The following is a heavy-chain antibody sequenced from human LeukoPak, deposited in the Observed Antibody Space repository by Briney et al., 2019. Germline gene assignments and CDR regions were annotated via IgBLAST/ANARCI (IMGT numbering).Heavy chain of an antibody. CDR3: AKDIGGYDRGFFDY. CDR1: GFTFSSYS. V-gene: IGHV3-21*04. Sequence: PGGSLRLSCAASGFTFSSYSMNWVRQAPGKGLEWVSSISSSSSYIYYADSVKGRFTISRDNAKNSLYLQMNSLRAEDTALYYCAKDIGGYDRGFFDYWGQGTLVTVSS. CDR2: ISSSSSYI. J-gene: IGHJ4*02. D-gene: IGHD5-12*01.